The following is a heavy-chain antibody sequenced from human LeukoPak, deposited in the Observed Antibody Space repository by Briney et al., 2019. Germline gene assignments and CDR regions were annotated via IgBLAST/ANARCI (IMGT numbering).Heavy chain of an antibody. D-gene: IGHD3-10*01. V-gene: IGHV4-30-2*01. CDR2: IYHSGST. CDR3: ARSTRITMVRGVISWFDP. CDR1: GGSISSGGYS. J-gene: IGHJ5*02. Sequence: PSETLSLTCAVSGGSISSGGYSWSWIRQPPGKGLEWIGYIYHSGSTYYIPSLKSRVTISVDRSKNQFSLKLTSMTAADTAVYYCARSTRITMVRGVISWFDPWGQGTLVTVSS.